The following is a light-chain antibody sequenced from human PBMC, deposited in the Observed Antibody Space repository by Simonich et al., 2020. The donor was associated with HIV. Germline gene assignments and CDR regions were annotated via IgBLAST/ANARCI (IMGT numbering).Light chain of an antibody. Sequence: DIVMTQSPDSLAVSLGERATINCKSSQSVLYSSNNKNYLTWYQQKPGQPPKLLIYWATTRESGVPDRFSGSGSGTDFTLTISSLQAEDVAVYYCQQYYSIPCTFGQGTKVDIK. V-gene: IGKV4-1*01. CDR3: QQYYSIPCT. CDR2: WAT. CDR1: QSVLYSSNNKNY. J-gene: IGKJ1*01.